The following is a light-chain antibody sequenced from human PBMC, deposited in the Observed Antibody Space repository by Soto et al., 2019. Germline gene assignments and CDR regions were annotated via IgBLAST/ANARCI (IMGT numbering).Light chain of an antibody. J-gene: IGKJ1*01. V-gene: IGKV1-5*01. CDR1: QSITTF. Sequence: DIQMTQSPSTLSASIGDRVTITCRASQSITTFLAWYQQKPGKAPQILIYDASSLESGVPSRFSGSGSGTEFTLTISSLQPDDFATYYCQQYNSYRTFGQGTKVDIK. CDR2: DAS. CDR3: QQYNSYRT.